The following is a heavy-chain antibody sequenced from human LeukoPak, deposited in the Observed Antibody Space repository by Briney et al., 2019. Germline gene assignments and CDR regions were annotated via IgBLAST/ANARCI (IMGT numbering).Heavy chain of an antibody. CDR1: GGSISSGSYY. D-gene: IGHD3-22*01. Sequence: KPSETLSLTCTVSGGSISSGSYYWSWIRQPAGKGLEWIGRIYTSGSTNYNPSLKSRVTISVDTSKNQFSLKLSSVTAADTAVYYCAREAIRGRNYYDSSGQKGLDYWGQGTLVTVSS. CDR3: AREAIRGRNYYDSSGQKGLDY. J-gene: IGHJ4*02. V-gene: IGHV4-61*02. CDR2: IYTSGST.